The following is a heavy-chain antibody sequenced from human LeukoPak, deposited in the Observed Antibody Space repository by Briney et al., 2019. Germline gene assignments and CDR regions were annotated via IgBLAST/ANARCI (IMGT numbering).Heavy chain of an antibody. CDR1: GFTFDDYA. V-gene: IGHV3-9*03. CDR3: AKDISRSGELFDY. CDR2: ISWNSGSI. Sequence: PGGSLRLSCAASGFTFDDYAMHWVRQAPGKGLEWVSGISWNSGSIGYADSAKGRFTISRDNAKNSLYLQMNSLRAEDMALYYCAKDISRSGELFDYWGQGTLVTVSS. D-gene: IGHD4-17*01. J-gene: IGHJ4*02.